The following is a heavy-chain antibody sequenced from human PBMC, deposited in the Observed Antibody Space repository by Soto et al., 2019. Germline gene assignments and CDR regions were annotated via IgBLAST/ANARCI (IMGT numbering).Heavy chain of an antibody. V-gene: IGHV3-23*01. J-gene: IGHJ3*02. CDR2: MSATGGST. Sequence: EEQLLESGGDLRQPVGSLRLSCAASGFSFSSYSMILVRNVPGKGLQWVSGMSATGGSTYYADTVKGRFTTSRDNSRKTMYLQMNSLRADDTAVYYCAKSWGDTWQESAFYIWGLGTMVTVSA. CDR1: GFSFSSYS. CDR3: AKSWGDTWQESAFYI. D-gene: IGHD5-18*01.